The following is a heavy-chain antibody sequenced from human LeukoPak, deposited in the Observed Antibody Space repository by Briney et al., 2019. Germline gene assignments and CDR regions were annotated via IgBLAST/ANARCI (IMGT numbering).Heavy chain of an antibody. CDR3: ARGEVAAAGIYYYYMDV. CDR2: IIPIFGTA. CDR1: GGTFSSYA. Sequence: ASVKVSCKASGGTFSSYAISWVRQAPGQGLEWMGGIIPIFGTANYAQKFQGRVTITADESTSTAYMELSSLRSEDTAVYYCARGEVAAAGIYYYYMDVWGKGTTVTVSS. D-gene: IGHD6-13*01. J-gene: IGHJ6*03. V-gene: IGHV1-69*13.